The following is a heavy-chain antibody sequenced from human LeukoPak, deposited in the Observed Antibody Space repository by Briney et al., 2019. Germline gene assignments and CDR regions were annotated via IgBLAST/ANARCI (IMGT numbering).Heavy chain of an antibody. V-gene: IGHV1-69*06. J-gene: IGHJ4*02. CDR3: ARTGAYGSGSYSIMGTFDY. Sequence: SVKVSCKASGGTFSSYAISWVRQAPGQGLGWMGGIIPIFGTANYAQKFQGRVTITADKSTSTAYMELSSLRSEDTAVYYCARTGAYGSGSYSIMGTFDYWGQGTLVTVSS. CDR1: GGTFSSYA. D-gene: IGHD3-10*01. CDR2: IIPIFGTA.